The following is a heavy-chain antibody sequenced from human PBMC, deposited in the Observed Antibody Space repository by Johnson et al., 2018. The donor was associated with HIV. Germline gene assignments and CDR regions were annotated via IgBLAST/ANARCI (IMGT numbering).Heavy chain of an antibody. CDR1: GFTFSSYG. J-gene: IGHJ3*02. V-gene: IGHV3-30*02. D-gene: IGHD3-22*01. CDR2: IRYDGSYK. Sequence: QLVESGGGVVQPGGSLRLSCAASGFTFSSYGMHWVRQAPGKGLEWVAFIRYDGSYKYYADSVKGRFTISRDNSKNTLYLQMNSLRDEDTAVYYCAKDSRYYYDSSGYVSDAFDIWGQGTMVTVSS. CDR3: AKDSRYYYDSSGYVSDAFDI.